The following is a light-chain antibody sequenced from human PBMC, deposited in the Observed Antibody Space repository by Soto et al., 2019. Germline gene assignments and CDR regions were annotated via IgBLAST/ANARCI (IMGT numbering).Light chain of an antibody. Sequence: QSVLTQPGSVSGSPGQSITISCTGTSSDVGGYNYVSWYQQHPGKAPKFMIYDVSSRPSGVSNRFSGSKSGNTASLTISGLQAEDEADYYCCSYTTSNTRQIVFGTGTKVTVL. CDR1: SSDVGGYNY. J-gene: IGLJ1*01. V-gene: IGLV2-14*03. CDR2: DVS. CDR3: CSYTTSNTRQIV.